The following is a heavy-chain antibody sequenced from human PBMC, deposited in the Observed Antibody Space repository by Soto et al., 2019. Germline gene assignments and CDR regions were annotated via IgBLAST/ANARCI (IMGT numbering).Heavy chain of an antibody. CDR2: IYPGDSDT. D-gene: IGHD6-13*01. V-gene: IGHV5-51*01. Sequence: EVQLVQSGAEVKKPGESLKISCKGSGYSFTSYWIGWVRQMPGKGLEWMGIIYPGDSDTRYSPSFQGQVTISADKSISTGYLQWSSLKASDTAMYYCARRIAAESYYYYGMDVWGQGTTVTVSS. CDR3: ARRIAAESYYYYGMDV. J-gene: IGHJ6*02. CDR1: GYSFTSYW.